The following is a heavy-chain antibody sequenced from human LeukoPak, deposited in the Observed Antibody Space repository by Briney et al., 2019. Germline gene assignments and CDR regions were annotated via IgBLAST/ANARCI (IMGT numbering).Heavy chain of an antibody. J-gene: IGHJ4*02. CDR2: ISAYNGNT. D-gene: IGHD3-3*01. CDR1: GGTFSKYT. CDR3: AGGRITIFGVAENYFDY. V-gene: IGHV1-18*01. Sequence: ASVKVSCKASGGTFSKYTISWVRQAPGQGLEWMGWISAYNGNTNYAQKLQGRVTMTTDTSTSTAYMELRSLRSDDTAVYYCAGGRITIFGVAENYFDYWGQGTLVTVSS.